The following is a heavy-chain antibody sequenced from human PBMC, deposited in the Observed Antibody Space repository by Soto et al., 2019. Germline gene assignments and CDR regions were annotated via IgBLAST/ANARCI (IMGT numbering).Heavy chain of an antibody. CDR3: AKVFSSGSGWMYYFDF. J-gene: IGHJ4*02. D-gene: IGHD6-25*01. CDR1: SDSIAGVYW. CDR2: IFHTGGT. Sequence: QVQLQESGPGLVKPSETLSLTCTVSSDSIAGVYWWRWVRQPPGMGLEWIGEIFHTGGTNYNASLKGRLTVQLDKSKTQVPLRLIPATAADTAVYYCAKVFSSGSGWMYYFDFWGQGTLVSVSS. V-gene: IGHV4-4*02.